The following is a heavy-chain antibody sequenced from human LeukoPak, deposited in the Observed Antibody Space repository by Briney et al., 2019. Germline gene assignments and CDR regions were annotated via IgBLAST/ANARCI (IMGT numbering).Heavy chain of an antibody. CDR2: ITSSSSST. J-gene: IGHJ4*02. V-gene: IGHV3-11*06. CDR1: GFTFSDYY. CDR3: ARAAAAAGTRPWDY. D-gene: IGHD6-13*01. Sequence: PGGSLRLSCAASGFTFSDYYMSWIRQAPGKGLEWVSYITSSSSSTNYADFVKGRFTVSRDNAKNSLYLQMNSLRAEDTAVYYCARAAAAAGTRPWDYWGQGTLVTVSS.